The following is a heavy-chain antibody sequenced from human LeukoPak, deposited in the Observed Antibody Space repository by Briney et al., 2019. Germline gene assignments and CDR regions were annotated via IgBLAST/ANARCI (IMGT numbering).Heavy chain of an antibody. J-gene: IGHJ5*02. Sequence: GALRLSCAASGFTFSSYAMSWVRQAPGKGLEWVSSISGGGGGSYYADSVKGRFTISRDNAKNSLYLQMNSLRAEDTAVYYCARDRGQLPEFDPWGQGTLVTVSS. CDR3: ARDRGQLPEFDP. CDR1: GFTFSSYA. CDR2: ISGGGGGS. V-gene: IGHV3-23*01. D-gene: IGHD2-2*01.